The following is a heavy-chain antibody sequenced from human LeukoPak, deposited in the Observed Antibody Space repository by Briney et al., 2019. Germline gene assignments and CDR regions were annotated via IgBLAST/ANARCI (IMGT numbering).Heavy chain of an antibody. CDR1: GFTFKDYW. J-gene: IGHJ4*02. CDR3: ARAPQLAYFDY. Sequence: PGGSLRLSCVGSGFTFKDYWMHWVRHAPGKGLEWVSGINWNGGSTGYADSVKGRFTISRDNAKNSLYLQMNSLRAEDTALYYCARAPQLAYFDYWGQGTLVTVSS. CDR2: INWNGGST. V-gene: IGHV3-20*04.